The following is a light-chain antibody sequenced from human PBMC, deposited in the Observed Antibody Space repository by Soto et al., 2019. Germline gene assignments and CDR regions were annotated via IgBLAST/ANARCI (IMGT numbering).Light chain of an antibody. Sequence: EIVMTQSPATLSVSPGERATLSCRASQSVSSNLAWYQQKPGQAPRLLIYGASTRATGIPARFSGSGSGTEFTLTLTSLQSEDFAMYYCQHYNNWPPWTFGQGTKVEIK. V-gene: IGKV3-15*01. CDR3: QHYNNWPPWT. CDR2: GAS. J-gene: IGKJ1*01. CDR1: QSVSSN.